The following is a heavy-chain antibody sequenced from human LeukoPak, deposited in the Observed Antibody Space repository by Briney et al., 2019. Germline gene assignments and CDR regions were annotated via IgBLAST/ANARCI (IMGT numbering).Heavy chain of an antibody. Sequence: GGSLRLSCAASGFTFSSYEMNWVRQAPGKGLEWVSYISSSGSTIYYADSVKGRFTISRDNAKNSLYLQMNSLRAEDTALYYCARGRGSGWFGLNYYFDYWGQGTLVTVSS. CDR2: ISSSGSTI. J-gene: IGHJ4*02. V-gene: IGHV3-48*03. CDR3: ARGRGSGWFGLNYYFDY. D-gene: IGHD6-19*01. CDR1: GFTFSSYE.